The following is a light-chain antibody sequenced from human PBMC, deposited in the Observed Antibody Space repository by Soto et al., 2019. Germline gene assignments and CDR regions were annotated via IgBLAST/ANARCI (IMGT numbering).Light chain of an antibody. CDR1: SSDVGAHNF. J-gene: IGLJ3*02. V-gene: IGLV2-8*01. CDR2: EVN. CDR3: SSYRGNYNGV. Sequence: QSALTQPPSASGSPGQSGTISCTGTSSDVGAHNFVSWYQHHPGKAPKLMIYEVNRRPSGVPDRFSGSKSGSTASLTVSGLQPEDEADYYCSSYRGNYNGVFGGGTKLTVL.